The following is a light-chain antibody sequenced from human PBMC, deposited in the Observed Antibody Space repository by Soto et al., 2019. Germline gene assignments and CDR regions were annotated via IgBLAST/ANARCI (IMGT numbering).Light chain of an antibody. Sequence: EIVLTQSPVTLSLSPGERATLSCRASQSVGSSLSWYQQKPGQAPRLLFYGASNRATAIPDRFSGSGFGTDFTLTITRLEPEDFAVYYCQQYGDSPQTFGPGTKWIS. CDR1: QSVGSS. CDR2: GAS. V-gene: IGKV3-20*01. J-gene: IGKJ1*01. CDR3: QQYGDSPQT.